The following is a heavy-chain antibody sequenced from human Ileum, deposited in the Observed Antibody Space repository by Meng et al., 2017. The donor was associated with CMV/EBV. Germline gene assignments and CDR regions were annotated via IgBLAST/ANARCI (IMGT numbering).Heavy chain of an antibody. V-gene: IGHV3-23*01. CDR2: ISDSGANT. CDR3: AQGRDSNTWYLFDY. CDR1: RVTFNDYA. D-gene: IGHD6-13*01. Sequence: SRVTFNDYAMRWVRQAPGRGLEWVAVISDSGANTYYADSVKGRFTISRDNSKNTLYLQLNSLRAEDTAVYYCAQGRDSNTWYLFDYWGQGTLVTVSS. J-gene: IGHJ4*02.